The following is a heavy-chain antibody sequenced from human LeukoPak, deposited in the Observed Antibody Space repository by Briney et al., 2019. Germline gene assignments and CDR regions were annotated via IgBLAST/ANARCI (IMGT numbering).Heavy chain of an antibody. D-gene: IGHD5-12*01. J-gene: IGHJ5*02. CDR1: GGSISSYY. Sequence: SETLSLTCTVSGGSISSYYWSWIRQPPGKGLEWIGYIYYSGSTNYNPSLKSRVTISVDPSKNQFSLKLSSVTAADTAVYYCASVSEWLGWFDPWGQGTLVTVSS. CDR2: IYYSGST. CDR3: ASVSEWLGWFDP. V-gene: IGHV4-59*01.